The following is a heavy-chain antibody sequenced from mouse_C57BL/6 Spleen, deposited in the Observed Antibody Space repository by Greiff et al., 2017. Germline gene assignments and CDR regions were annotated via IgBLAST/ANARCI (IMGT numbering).Heavy chain of an antibody. CDR1: GYTFTDYN. Sequence: VQLQQSGPELVKPGASVKMSCKASGYTFTDYNMHWVKQSHGKSLEWIGYINPNNGGTSYNQKFKGKATLTVNQSSSTAYMELRSLTSEDSAVYYFARDYYYDAWFGYWGQGTLVTVSA. CDR2: INPNNGGT. V-gene: IGHV1-22*01. J-gene: IGHJ3*01. CDR3: ARDYYYDAWFGY. D-gene: IGHD2-4*01.